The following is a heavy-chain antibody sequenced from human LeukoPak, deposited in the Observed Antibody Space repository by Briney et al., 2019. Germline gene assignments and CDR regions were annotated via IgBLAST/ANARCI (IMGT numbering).Heavy chain of an antibody. Sequence: GRSLRLSCAASGFTFRNYGMHWVRQAPGKGLEWVTIIWYDGSKNYYADSVKGRFTISRDNFNNTLYLQMNSLRAEDTALYYCARAPYTTGRSFYFDSWGQGTLVTVSS. V-gene: IGHV3-33*01. D-gene: IGHD2-2*02. CDR3: ARAPYTTGRSFYFDS. CDR1: GFTFRNYG. J-gene: IGHJ4*02. CDR2: IWYDGSKN.